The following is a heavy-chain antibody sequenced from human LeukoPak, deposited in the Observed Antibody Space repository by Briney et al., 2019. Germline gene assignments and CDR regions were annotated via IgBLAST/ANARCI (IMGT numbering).Heavy chain of an antibody. Sequence: SETLSLTCSVSGYSISSGYYWGWIRQPPGKGLEWIGSIYHSGSTYYNPSLRSRLTISVDMSKNQFSLKLTSVTAADTAVYYCARGERGSDYWGQGTLLTVSS. J-gene: IGHJ4*02. V-gene: IGHV4-38-2*02. CDR1: GYSISSGYY. D-gene: IGHD1-1*01. CDR2: IYHSGST. CDR3: ARGERGSDY.